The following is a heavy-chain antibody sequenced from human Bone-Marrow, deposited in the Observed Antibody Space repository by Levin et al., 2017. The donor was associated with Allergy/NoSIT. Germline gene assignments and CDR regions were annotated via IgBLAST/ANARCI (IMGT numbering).Heavy chain of an antibody. CDR2: ISYRGTT. Sequence: SCTVSGGSISSAGYHWTWIRQSPGKGLEWIGYISYRGTTYYNPSLKSRLTMSLDTSEQRFSLNLNSVTGADTAIYYCARLDGYYFDYWGQGTLVTVSS. CDR1: GGSISSAGYH. CDR3: ARLDGYYFDY. D-gene: IGHD3-9*01. V-gene: IGHV4-31*03. J-gene: IGHJ4*02.